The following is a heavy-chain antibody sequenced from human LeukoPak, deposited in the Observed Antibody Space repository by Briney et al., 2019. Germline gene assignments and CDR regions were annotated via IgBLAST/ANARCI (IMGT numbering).Heavy chain of an antibody. D-gene: IGHD2-2*01. Sequence: SETLSLTCTVSGGSISSSSYYWGWIRQPPGKGLEWIGSIYYSGSTYYNPSLKSRVTMSVDTSKNQFSLMLSSVTAADTAVYYCARVGDIVVVPDAFDIWGQGTMVTVSS. CDR3: ARVGDIVVVPDAFDI. V-gene: IGHV4-39*07. J-gene: IGHJ3*02. CDR1: GGSISSSSYY. CDR2: IYYSGST.